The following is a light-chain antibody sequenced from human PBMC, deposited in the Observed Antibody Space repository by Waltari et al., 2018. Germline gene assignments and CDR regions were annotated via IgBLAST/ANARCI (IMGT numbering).Light chain of an antibody. Sequence: QTVVTQEPSLSVSPGGTVTLTCGLRSGSLSTTSYATWYQQTPGQAPRTLVYKANARSSGVPDRFSGSILGNTAALTITGAQADDESDYYCALYMGSGIWVFGGGTRLTVL. V-gene: IGLV8-61*01. CDR1: SGSLSTTSY. J-gene: IGLJ3*02. CDR3: ALYMGSGIWV. CDR2: KAN.